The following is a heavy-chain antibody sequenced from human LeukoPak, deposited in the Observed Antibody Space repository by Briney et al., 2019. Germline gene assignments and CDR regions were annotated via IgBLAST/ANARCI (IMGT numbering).Heavy chain of an antibody. CDR1: GFTFSSYW. CDR3: ARDEGMATISLGGFDY. Sequence: PGGSLRLSCAASGFTFSSYWMSWVRQAPGKGLGWVANIKQDGSEKYYVDSVKGRFTISRDNAKNSLYLQMNSLRAEDTAVYYCARDEGMATISLGGFDYWGQGTLVTVSS. J-gene: IGHJ4*02. CDR2: IKQDGSEK. D-gene: IGHD5-24*01. V-gene: IGHV3-7*01.